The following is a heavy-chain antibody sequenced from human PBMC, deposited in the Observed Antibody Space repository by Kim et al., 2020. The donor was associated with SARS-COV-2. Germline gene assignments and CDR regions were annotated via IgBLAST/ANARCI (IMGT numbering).Heavy chain of an antibody. Sequence: GGSLRLSCAASGFTFSSYDMHWVRQATGKGLEWVSAIGTAGDTYYPGSVKGRFTISRENAKNSLYLQMNSLRAGDTAVYYCARDQGGMPYYYGMDVWGQGTTVTVSS. V-gene: IGHV3-13*04. CDR2: IGTAGDT. D-gene: IGHD2-15*01. CDR3: ARDQGGMPYYYGMDV. CDR1: GFTFSSYD. J-gene: IGHJ6*02.